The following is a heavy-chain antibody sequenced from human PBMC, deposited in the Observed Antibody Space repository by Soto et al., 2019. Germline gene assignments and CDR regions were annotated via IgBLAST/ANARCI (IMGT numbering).Heavy chain of an antibody. D-gene: IGHD3-10*02. CDR2: IGSSSNYI. V-gene: IGHV3-21*02. CDR3: AREAHFYGRSDVFDI. CDR1: GFSFSLYT. Sequence: EVQLVESGGGLVQPGGSLRLSCAASGFSFSLYTMTWVRQAPGRGLEWVSSIGSSSNYIYYADSMKGRFTISRDNAKSSLYLQMNSLRADDTAVYYCAREAHFYGRSDVFDIWGQGTMVTVSS. J-gene: IGHJ3*02.